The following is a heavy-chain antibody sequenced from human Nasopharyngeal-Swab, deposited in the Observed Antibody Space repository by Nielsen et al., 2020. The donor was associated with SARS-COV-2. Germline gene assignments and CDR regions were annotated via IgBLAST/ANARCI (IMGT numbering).Heavy chain of an antibody. D-gene: IGHD2-15*01. V-gene: IGHV4-31*02. Sequence: SCTVSGGSISSGGYYWSWIRQHPGKGLEWIGYIYYSGSTYYNPSLKSRVTISVDTSKNQFSLKLSSVTAADTAVYYCARETRDPRYCSGGSCYSVHYFDYWGQGTLVTVSS. J-gene: IGHJ4*02. CDR2: IYYSGST. CDR1: GGSISSGGYY. CDR3: ARETRDPRYCSGGSCYSVHYFDY.